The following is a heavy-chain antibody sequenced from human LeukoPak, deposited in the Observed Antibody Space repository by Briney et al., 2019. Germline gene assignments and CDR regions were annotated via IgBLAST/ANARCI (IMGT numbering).Heavy chain of an antibody. CDR2: ISGSGGST. Sequence: GGSLRLSCAASGFTFSSYAMSWVRQAPVKGLEWVSAISGSGGSTYYADSVKGRFTISRDNSKNTLYLQMNSLRAEDTAVYYCAPRTGYSSSWVDYWGQGTLVTVSS. J-gene: IGHJ4*02. CDR1: GFTFSSYA. CDR3: APRTGYSSSWVDY. V-gene: IGHV3-23*01. D-gene: IGHD6-13*01.